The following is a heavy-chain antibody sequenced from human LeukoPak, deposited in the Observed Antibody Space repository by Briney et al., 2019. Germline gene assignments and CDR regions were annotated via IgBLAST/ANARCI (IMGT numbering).Heavy chain of an antibody. J-gene: IGHJ4*02. D-gene: IGHD6-19*01. V-gene: IGHV3-23*01. CDR2: IRGSGGGT. CDR1: GFTFSSYA. CDR3: AKAGIGVVGYFDY. Sequence: GGSLRLSCAASGFTFSSYATSRVRQAPGKGLEWVSTIRGSGGGTYYADSVKGRFTISRDNSKNTLYLQMNSLRDEDTALYYCAKAGIGVVGYFDYWGQGTLVTVSS.